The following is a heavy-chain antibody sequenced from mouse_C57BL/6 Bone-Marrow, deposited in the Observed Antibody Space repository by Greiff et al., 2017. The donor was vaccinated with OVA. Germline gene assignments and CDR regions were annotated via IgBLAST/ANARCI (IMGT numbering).Heavy chain of an antibody. CDR1: GYTFTGYW. D-gene: IGHD1-1*01. V-gene: IGHV1-9*01. CDR2: IFPGSGST. CDR3: GRRYYVRAY. J-gene: IGHJ3*01. Sequence: QVQLQQSGAELMKPGASVKLSCKATGYTFTGYWIEWVKQRPGPGLEWIGEIFPGSGSTNYNGKFTGKATLTAVTSSITAYMQLSRRTTEDSAIYYCGRRYYVRAYWGQGTLVTVSA.